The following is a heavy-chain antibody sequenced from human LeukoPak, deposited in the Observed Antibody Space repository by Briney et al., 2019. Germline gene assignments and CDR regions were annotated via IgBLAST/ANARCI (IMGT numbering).Heavy chain of an antibody. CDR1: GGTFSSYA. D-gene: IGHD5-18*01. Sequence: SVKVSCKASGGTFSSYAISWVRQAPGQGLEWMGRIIPMFGTARYGQKFQDRVTITTDGSRITAYMEISSLRSDDTAVYYCARGEGYSYGYPDYWGQGTLVTVSS. CDR3: ARGEGYSYGYPDY. CDR2: IIPMFGTA. V-gene: IGHV1-69*05. J-gene: IGHJ4*02.